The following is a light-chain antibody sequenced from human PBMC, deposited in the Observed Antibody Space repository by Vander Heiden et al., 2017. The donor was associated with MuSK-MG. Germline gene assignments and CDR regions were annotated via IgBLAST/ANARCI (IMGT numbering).Light chain of an antibody. J-gene: IGKJ4*01. V-gene: IGKV1-39*01. Sequence: DIQVTQSPSSLSASVGDRVTITCRASQSISSYLNWYQQKPGKAPNLLIYAASSLQSGVPSRFSGSGSGTDFTLTISSLQPEDFATYYCQQSYSTPLTFGGGTQVEIK. CDR1: QSISSY. CDR2: AAS. CDR3: QQSYSTPLT.